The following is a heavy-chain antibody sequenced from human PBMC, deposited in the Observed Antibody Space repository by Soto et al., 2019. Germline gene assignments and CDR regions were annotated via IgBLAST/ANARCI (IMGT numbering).Heavy chain of an antibody. CDR1: GFTFSTYS. D-gene: IGHD3-10*01. V-gene: IGHV3-21*01. CDR3: ARDGAMVRGVLRGMDV. J-gene: IGHJ6*02. CDR2: ISSSSSYI. Sequence: GGSLRLSCAASGFTFSTYSMNWVRQAPGKGLEWVSSISSSSSYIYYADSVKGRFTISRDNAKNSLYLQMNSLRVEDTAVYYCARDGAMVRGVLRGMDVWGQGTTVTVSS.